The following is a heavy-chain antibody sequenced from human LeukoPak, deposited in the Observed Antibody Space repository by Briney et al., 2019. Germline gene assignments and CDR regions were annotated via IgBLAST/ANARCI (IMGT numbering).Heavy chain of an antibody. D-gene: IGHD6-19*01. CDR3: AKDISSGWSSWMFDY. J-gene: IGHJ4*02. CDR1: GFTFSSYG. CDR2: ISYDGSNK. Sequence: GGSLRLSCAASGFTFSSYGMHWVRQAPGKGLEWVAVISYDGSNKYYADSVKGRFTISRDNSKNTLYLQMNSLRAKDTAVYYCAKDISSGWSSWMFDYWGQGTLVTVSS. V-gene: IGHV3-30*18.